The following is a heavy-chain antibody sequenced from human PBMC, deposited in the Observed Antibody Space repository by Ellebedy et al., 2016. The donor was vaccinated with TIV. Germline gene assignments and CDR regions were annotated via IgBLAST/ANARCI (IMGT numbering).Heavy chain of an antibody. CDR2: SYYSGST. J-gene: IGHJ4*02. Sequence: MPSETLSLTCTVSGGAISSGGYYWSWIGHPPGNGLEWIGYSYYSGSTNYNPSLKSRVTISVDTSKNQFSLKLRSVTAADTAVYYCARHGQSPSGWYENYFDYWGQGTLVTVSS. CDR3: ARHGQSPSGWYENYFDY. CDR1: GGAISSGGYY. V-gene: IGHV4-61*08. D-gene: IGHD6-19*01.